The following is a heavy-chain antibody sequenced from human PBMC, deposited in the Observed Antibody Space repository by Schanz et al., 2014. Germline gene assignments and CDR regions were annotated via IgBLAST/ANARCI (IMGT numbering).Heavy chain of an antibody. CDR2: IIPIHGIA. Sequence: QVQLVQSGAEVKKPGSSMKVSCKASGGTFSTYPINWLRQAPGQGLEWMGRIIPIHGIANYAQRFQGRVSITADTSTNTAYMELSSPTSEDTAVHYCARGRGFYDYWGQGTLVTDSS. V-gene: IGHV1-69*02. CDR3: ARGRGFYDY. CDR1: GGTFSTYP. J-gene: IGHJ4*02. D-gene: IGHD3-10*01.